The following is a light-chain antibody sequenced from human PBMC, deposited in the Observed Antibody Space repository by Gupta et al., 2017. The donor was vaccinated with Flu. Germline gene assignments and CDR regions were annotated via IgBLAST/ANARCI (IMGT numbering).Light chain of an antibody. CDR3: QQYGSVPT. J-gene: IGKJ1*01. Sequence: GYRLSITCQASHDIKRSLNWYRQKPGKAPRLLIYDASNLETGVPLRFSGSGSGTDFTFTISGLQAEDLATYYCQQYGSVPTFGQGTKVEI. V-gene: IGKV1-33*01. CDR2: DAS. CDR1: HDIKRS.